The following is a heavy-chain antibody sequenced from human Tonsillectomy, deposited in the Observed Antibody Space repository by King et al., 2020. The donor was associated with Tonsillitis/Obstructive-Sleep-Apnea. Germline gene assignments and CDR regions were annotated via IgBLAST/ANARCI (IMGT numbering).Heavy chain of an antibody. Sequence: VQLVESGGGLVQPGGSLRLSCAASGFTFSSHAMSWVRQAPGKGLEWVSVIRTSDGSTDYADSVKGRFTISRDNSRNTLYLQMNSLRAEDTAVYYCAKDFDNNSWFLRNYMDVWGKGTTVTVSS. V-gene: IGHV3-23*04. D-gene: IGHD6-13*01. J-gene: IGHJ6*03. CDR3: AKDFDNNSWFLRNYMDV. CDR1: GFTFSSHA. CDR2: IRTSDGST.